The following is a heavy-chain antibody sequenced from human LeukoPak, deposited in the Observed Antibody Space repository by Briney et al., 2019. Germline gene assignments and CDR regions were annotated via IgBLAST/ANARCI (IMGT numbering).Heavy chain of an antibody. J-gene: IGHJ4*02. CDR2: INPNSGGT. CDR3: ARLGPAAGTSFDY. V-gene: IGHV1-2*02. Sequence: ASVKVSCKASGYTFTGYYMHWVRQAPGRGLEWMGWINPNSGGTNYAQKFQGRVAMTRDTSISTAYMELSRLRSDDTAVYYCARLGPAAGTSFDYWGQGTLVTVSS. CDR1: GYTFTGYY. D-gene: IGHD6-13*01.